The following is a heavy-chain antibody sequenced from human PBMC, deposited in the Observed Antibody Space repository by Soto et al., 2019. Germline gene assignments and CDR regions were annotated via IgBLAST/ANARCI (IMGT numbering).Heavy chain of an antibody. CDR3: VGPKEERIRPNYYDYGMDV. CDR1: GGTFSSCT. J-gene: IGHJ6*02. D-gene: IGHD1-1*01. Sequence: QVQLVQSGAEVKKPGSSVKVSCKASGGTFSSCTISWVRQAPGQGLEWMGRIIPILGIANYAQKFQGRVTITADKSTSTAYLEMSSLRSEDTAVYYYVGPKEERIRPNYYDYGMDVWGQGTTVTVSS. V-gene: IGHV1-69*02. CDR2: IIPILGIA.